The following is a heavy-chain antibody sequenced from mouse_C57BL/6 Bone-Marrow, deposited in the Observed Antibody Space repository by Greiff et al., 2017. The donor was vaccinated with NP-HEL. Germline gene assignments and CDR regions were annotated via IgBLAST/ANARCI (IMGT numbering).Heavy chain of an antibody. Sequence: QVQLQQPGAELVKPGASVKLSCKASGYTFTSYLMHWVKQRPGRGLEWIGRLDPNSGGTKYNEKFKSKATLTVDKPSSTAYRQLNSLTSEASAVYYCARYYYGSSSFDYWGQGTTLTVSS. J-gene: IGHJ2*01. CDR1: GYTFTSYL. CDR2: LDPNSGGT. CDR3: ARYYYGSSSFDY. V-gene: IGHV1-72*01. D-gene: IGHD1-1*01.